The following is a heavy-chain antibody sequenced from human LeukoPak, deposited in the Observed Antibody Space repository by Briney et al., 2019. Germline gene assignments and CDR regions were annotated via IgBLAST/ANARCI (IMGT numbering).Heavy chain of an antibody. V-gene: IGHV3-43D*04. J-gene: IGHJ6*03. Sequence: VGSLRLSCAASGFTFDDYAMHWVRQAPGKGLEWVSLISWDGGSTYYADSAKGRFTISRDNSKNSLYLQMNSLRAEDTALYYCAKVRGYCSGGSCYSGFGYMDVWGKGTTVTVSS. D-gene: IGHD2-15*01. CDR1: GFTFDDYA. CDR3: AKVRGYCSGGSCYSGFGYMDV. CDR2: ISWDGGST.